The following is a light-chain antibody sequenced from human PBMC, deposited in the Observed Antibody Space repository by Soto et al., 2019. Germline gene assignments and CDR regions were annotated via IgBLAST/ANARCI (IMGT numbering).Light chain of an antibody. Sequence: LTQPPSGSGTLGPGVTISCSGSTSNIGENTVGWFQQLPGTAPKVLIYVTDKRPSGVPDRFSGSKSGTSAYLAISGLQSEDEADYYCAAWDGSLNGHVFGTGTKLTVL. CDR3: AAWDGSLNGHV. CDR1: TSNIGENT. V-gene: IGLV1-44*01. CDR2: VTD. J-gene: IGLJ1*01.